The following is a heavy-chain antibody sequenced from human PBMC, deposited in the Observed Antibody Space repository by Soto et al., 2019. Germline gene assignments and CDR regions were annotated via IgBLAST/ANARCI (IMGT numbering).Heavy chain of an antibody. J-gene: IGHJ6*03. CDR3: ARSHTGSYYYYYYMDV. CDR2: ISAYNGNT. Sequence: GASVNVSCKASGYTFTSYGISWVRQAPGQGLEWMGWISAYNGNTNYAQKLQGRVTMTTDTSTSTAYMELRSLRSDDTAVYYCARSHTGSYYYYYYMDVWGKGTTVTVSS. CDR1: GYTFTSYG. V-gene: IGHV1-18*01.